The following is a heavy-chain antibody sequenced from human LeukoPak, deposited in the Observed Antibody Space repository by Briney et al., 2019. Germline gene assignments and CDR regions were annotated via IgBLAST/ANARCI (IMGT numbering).Heavy chain of an antibody. Sequence: GGSPRLSCAASGFTFTNYWMTWVRQAPGKGLEWVANIKQDGSEEYYVDSVKGRFTISRDDAKNSLYLQMNSLRAEDTAVYYCARGKLWTDYWGQGTLVTVSS. CDR3: ARGKLWTDY. CDR1: GFTFTNYW. CDR2: IKQDGSEE. J-gene: IGHJ4*02. D-gene: IGHD3-16*01. V-gene: IGHV3-7*01.